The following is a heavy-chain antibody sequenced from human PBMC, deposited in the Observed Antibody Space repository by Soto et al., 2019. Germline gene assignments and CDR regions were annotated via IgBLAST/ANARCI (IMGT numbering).Heavy chain of an antibody. D-gene: IGHD3-10*01. V-gene: IGHV3-30-3*01. CDR3: ARVPDKSGSKEGDFDY. CDR2: ISYDGDNK. Sequence: QVQLVESGGGVVQPGTSLRLSCTASGFNLVNYAMHWVRQAPGKGLEWVAVISYDGDNKYYADSVKGRFTVSRDNSKTTLYMQLNSLRVEDTARYYCARVPDKSGSKEGDFDYWGQGTLVAVSS. J-gene: IGHJ4*02. CDR1: GFNLVNYA.